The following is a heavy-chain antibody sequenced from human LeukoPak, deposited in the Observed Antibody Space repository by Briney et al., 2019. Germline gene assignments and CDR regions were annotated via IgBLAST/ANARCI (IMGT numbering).Heavy chain of an antibody. CDR1: GYTFTGYY. J-gene: IGHJ6*03. D-gene: IGHD4-23*01. V-gene: IGHV1-2*02. CDR2: INPNSGGT. Sequence: ASVKVSCKASGYTFTGYYMHWVRQAPGQGLEWMGWINPNSGGTNYAQKFQGRVTMTRDTSISTAYMELSRLRSDDTAVYYCARGGYGGYYYYYYMDVWGKGTTVTVSS. CDR3: ARGGYGGYYYYYYMDV.